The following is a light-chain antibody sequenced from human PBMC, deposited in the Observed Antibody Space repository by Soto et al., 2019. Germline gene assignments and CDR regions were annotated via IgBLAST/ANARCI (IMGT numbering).Light chain of an antibody. CDR1: SSDVGGYDY. J-gene: IGLJ1*01. CDR3: SSYTRSSTEV. V-gene: IGLV2-14*01. CDR2: EVR. Sequence: QSALTQPASVSGSPGQSITISCTGSSSDVGGYDYVSWYQQHPGKVPKLMIYEVRNRPSGVSNRFSGSKSGNTASLTISGLQAEDEADYYCSSYTRSSTEVFGTGIKLTVL.